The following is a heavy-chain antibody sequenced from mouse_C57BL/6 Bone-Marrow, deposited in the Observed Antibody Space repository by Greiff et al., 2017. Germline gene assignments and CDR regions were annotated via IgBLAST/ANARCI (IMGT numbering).Heavy chain of an antibody. CDR1: GFTFSSYT. Sequence: EVKLVESGGGLVKPGGSLKLSCAASGFTFSSYTMSWVRQTPEKRLQWVAAISGGGGNTYYPDSVKGRFTISRDNDKNILYLQMSSRRSEDTALYYCSRQVTTVLDTKYFDVWGTGTTVTVSS. CDR3: SRQVTTVLDTKYFDV. D-gene: IGHD1-1*01. J-gene: IGHJ1*03. V-gene: IGHV5-9*01. CDR2: ISGGGGNT.